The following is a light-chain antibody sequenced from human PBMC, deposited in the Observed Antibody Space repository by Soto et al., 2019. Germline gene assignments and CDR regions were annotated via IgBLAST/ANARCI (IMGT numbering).Light chain of an antibody. V-gene: IGKV1-27*01. CDR1: QGISSY. CDR2: AAS. CDR3: QKYNSAPPT. J-gene: IGKJ1*01. Sequence: IQLTRSPSCLWGSVGDRVTIAWGASQGISSYLAWYQQKPGKAPKLLIYAASTLQSGVPSRFSGSGSGTDFTLTTSSLQPEDVATHYCQKYNSAPPTFGQGTKVDIK.